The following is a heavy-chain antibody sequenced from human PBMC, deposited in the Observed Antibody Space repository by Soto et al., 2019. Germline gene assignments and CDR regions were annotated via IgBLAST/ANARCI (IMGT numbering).Heavy chain of an antibody. Sequence: QVQLVQSGAEVKKPGASVKVSCKASGYTFTNYGISWVRQAPGQGLEWMGWISAYNGNTDYVQKLQGRVTMTTDTSTSTAYMELSRLRSDDTAVYYCARPITSPDHLDIWGQGTMVTVSS. J-gene: IGHJ3*02. CDR3: ARPITSPDHLDI. V-gene: IGHV1-18*01. D-gene: IGHD1-20*01. CDR2: ISAYNGNT. CDR1: GYTFTNYG.